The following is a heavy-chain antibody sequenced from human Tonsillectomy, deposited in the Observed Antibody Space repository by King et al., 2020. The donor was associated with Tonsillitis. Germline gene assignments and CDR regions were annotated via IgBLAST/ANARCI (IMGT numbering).Heavy chain of an antibody. CDR2: IKHTGSEK. D-gene: IGHD3-16*01. CDR1: GFVFDTYW. V-gene: IGHV3-7*03. Sequence: EVRLVESGGGLVQPGASLKLSCAASGFVFDTYWMTWVRQAPGKGLEWVADIKHTGSEKFYAASVEGRFFISRENAYKSLYLQMDNLGAEDTAVYYCARRKDDSIWGTYSYLDHWGQGTLVTVSS. CDR3: ARRKDDSIWGTYSYLDH. J-gene: IGHJ5*02.